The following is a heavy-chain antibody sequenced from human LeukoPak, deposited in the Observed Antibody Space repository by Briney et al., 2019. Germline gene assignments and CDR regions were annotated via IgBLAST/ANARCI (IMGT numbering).Heavy chain of an antibody. CDR3: AKDFGLRYSSSWYYYFDY. D-gene: IGHD6-13*01. CDR1: GFTFSSYG. J-gene: IGHJ4*02. Sequence: GGSLRLSCAASGFTFSSYGMSWVRQAPGKGLEWVSAISGSGGSTYYADSVKGRVTISRDNSKNTLYLQMNSLRDEDTAVYYCAKDFGLRYSSSWYYYFDYWGQGTLVTVSS. CDR2: ISGSGGST. V-gene: IGHV3-23*01.